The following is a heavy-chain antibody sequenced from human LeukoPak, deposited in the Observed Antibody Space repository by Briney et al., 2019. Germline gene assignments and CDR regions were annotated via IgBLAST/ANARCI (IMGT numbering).Heavy chain of an antibody. Sequence: PGGSLRLSCAASGFTFSSYGMSWVRQAPGKGLEWVSAISGSGGSTYYADSVKGRFTISRDNSKNTLYLRMNSLRAEDTAVYYCAKDHDILTGYFYFDYWGQGTLVTVSS. CDR2: ISGSGGST. D-gene: IGHD3-9*01. CDR1: GFTFSSYG. J-gene: IGHJ4*02. CDR3: AKDHDILTGYFYFDY. V-gene: IGHV3-23*01.